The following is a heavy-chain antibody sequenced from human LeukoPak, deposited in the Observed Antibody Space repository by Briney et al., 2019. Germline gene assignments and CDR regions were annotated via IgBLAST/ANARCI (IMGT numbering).Heavy chain of an antibody. D-gene: IGHD6-6*01. CDR3: ARARQLGGVYYFDY. CDR2: IIPIFGTA. V-gene: IGHV1-69*06. CDR1: GGTFSSYA. J-gene: IGHJ4*02. Sequence: GSSVKVSCKASGGTFSSYAISWVRQAPGQGLEWMGGIIPIFGTANYAQKFQGRVTITAGKSTSTAYMELSSLRSEDTAVYYCARARQLGGVYYFDYWGQGTLVTVSS.